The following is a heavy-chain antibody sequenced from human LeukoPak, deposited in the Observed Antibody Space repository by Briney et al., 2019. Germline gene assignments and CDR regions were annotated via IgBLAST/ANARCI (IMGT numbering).Heavy chain of an antibody. CDR2: ISSSSTTI. CDR3: ARDLGFASGSPHFDY. V-gene: IGHV3-48*01. D-gene: IGHD3-10*01. Sequence: GGSLRLSCAASGFTFSSYSMNWVRQAPGKGLEWISYISSSSTTIYYADSAKGRFTISRDNARKSLFLQMNSLRAEDTAVYYCARDLGFASGSPHFDYWGQGSLVTVSS. J-gene: IGHJ4*02. CDR1: GFTFSSYS.